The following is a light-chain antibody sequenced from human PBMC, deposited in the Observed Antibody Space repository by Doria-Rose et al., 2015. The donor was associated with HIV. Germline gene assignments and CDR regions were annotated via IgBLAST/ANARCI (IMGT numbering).Light chain of an antibody. CDR2: QDN. V-gene: IGLV3-1*01. CDR3: QAWDSSTAI. CDR1: KLGDKY. J-gene: IGLJ2*01. Sequence: SYELMQPPSVSVSPGQTASITCSGDKLGDKYTSWYQQKPGQSPVLVINQDNKRPSGIPERFSGSNSGNTATPTISGTQALDEADYHCQAWDSSTAIFGGGTKLTVL.